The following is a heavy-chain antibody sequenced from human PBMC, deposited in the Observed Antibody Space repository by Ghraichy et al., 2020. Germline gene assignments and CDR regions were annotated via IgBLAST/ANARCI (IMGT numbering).Heavy chain of an antibody. Sequence: LSLTCAASGFILDDYAMHWVRQAPGKGLEWVSLMSGGAGSTFYADSVKGRFTISRDKSTKTLYLQMISLRNEDSALYYCAKEDSISLSDLFKVSYHYGMYAWCQGTTVTVSS. CDR2: MSGGAGST. CDR3: AKEDSISLSDLFKVSYHYGMYA. D-gene: IGHD6-13*01. V-gene: IGHV3-43*02. J-gene: IGHJ6*02. CDR1: GFILDDYA.